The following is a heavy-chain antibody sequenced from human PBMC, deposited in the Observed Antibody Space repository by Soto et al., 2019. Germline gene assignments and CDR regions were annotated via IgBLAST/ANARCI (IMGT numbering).Heavy chain of an antibody. J-gene: IGHJ5*02. CDR1: GGTFSSYA. V-gene: IGHV1-69*13. Sequence: SVKVSCKASGGTFSSYAISWVRQAPGQGLEWMGGLIPIFGTANYAQKFQGRVTITADESTSTAYMELSSLRSEDTAVYYCARCLWFGESALFDPWGQGTLVTVSS. CDR3: ARCLWFGESALFDP. D-gene: IGHD3-10*01. CDR2: LIPIFGTA.